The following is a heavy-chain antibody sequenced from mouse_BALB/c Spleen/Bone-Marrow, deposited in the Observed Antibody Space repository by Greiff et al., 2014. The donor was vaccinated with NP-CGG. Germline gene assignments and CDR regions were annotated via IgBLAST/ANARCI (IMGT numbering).Heavy chain of an antibody. Sequence: VQLQQSGGGLARPGGSGKLSCEASGYTFTSYGMQWVKQGPGKGLEWIGSIYPGDGDTRYTQKFKGKTTLSEDKFSSTAYMQLSRLASEDSAVYYCASYYDYDGRGYWGQGTTLTVSS. V-gene: IGHV1-87*01. CDR1: GYTFTSYG. J-gene: IGHJ2*01. D-gene: IGHD2-4*01. CDR3: ASYYDYDGRGY. CDR2: IYPGDGDT.